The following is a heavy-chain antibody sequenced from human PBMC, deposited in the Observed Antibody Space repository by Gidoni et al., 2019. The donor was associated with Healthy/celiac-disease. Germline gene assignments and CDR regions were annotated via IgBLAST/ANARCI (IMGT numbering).Heavy chain of an antibody. D-gene: IGHD3-3*01. CDR2: INHSGST. CDR1: GGSFSGYY. J-gene: IGHJ5*02. V-gene: IGHV4-34*01. CDR3: ARGQQRITIFGVVIGGGWFDP. Sequence: QVQLQQWGAGLLKPSETLSLTCAVYGGSFSGYYWSWIRQPPGKGLEWIGEINHSGSTNYNPSLKSRVTISVDTSKNQFSLKLSSVTAADTAVYYCARGQQRITIFGVVIGGGWFDPWGQGTLVTVSS.